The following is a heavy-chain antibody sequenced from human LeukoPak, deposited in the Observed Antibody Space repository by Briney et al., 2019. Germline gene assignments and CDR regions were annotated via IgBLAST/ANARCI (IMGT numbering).Heavy chain of an antibody. D-gene: IGHD5-18*01. CDR3: ARRFGYSYGYYDY. CDR1: GGSISSYY. J-gene: IGHJ4*02. V-gene: IGHV4-59*01. Sequence: PSETLSLTCTVSGGSISSYYWSWIRQPPGKGLEWIGYIYNSGSTNYNPSLKSRVTISVDTSKNQLSLKLSSVTAADTAVYYCARRFGYSYGYYDYWGQGTLVTVSS. CDR2: IYNSGST.